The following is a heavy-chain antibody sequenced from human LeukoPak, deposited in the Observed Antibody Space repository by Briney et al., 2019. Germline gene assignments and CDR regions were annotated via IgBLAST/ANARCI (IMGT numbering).Heavy chain of an antibody. D-gene: IGHD5-18*01. V-gene: IGHV4-30-2*05. CDR1: GGSISSGGYS. Sequence: SETLSLTCAVSGGSISSGGYSWSWIRQPPGKGLEWIGYIYHSGSTYYNPSLKSRVTISVDTSKNQFSLKLSSVTAADTAVYYCAREGRGYSYGYYYYYGMDVWGQGTTVTVS. CDR2: IYHSGST. J-gene: IGHJ6*02. CDR3: AREGRGYSYGYYYYYGMDV.